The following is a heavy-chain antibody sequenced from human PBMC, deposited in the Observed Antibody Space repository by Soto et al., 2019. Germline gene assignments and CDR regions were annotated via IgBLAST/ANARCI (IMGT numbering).Heavy chain of an antibody. Sequence: SETLSLTCTVSGGSISSSSYYWGWIRQPPGKGLEWIGYIYYSGSTYYNPSLKSRVTISVDTSKNQFSLKLNSVTAADTAVYYCATSNWFDPWGQGTRVTVAS. V-gene: IGHV4-39*01. J-gene: IGHJ5*02. CDR1: GGSISSSSYY. CDR2: IYYSGST. CDR3: ATSNWFDP.